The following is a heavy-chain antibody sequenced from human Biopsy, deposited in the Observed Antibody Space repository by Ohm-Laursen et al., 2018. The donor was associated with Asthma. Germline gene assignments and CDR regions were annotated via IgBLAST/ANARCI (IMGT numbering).Heavy chain of an antibody. CDR2: ISYTGSA. V-gene: IGHV4-39*02. Sequence: SDTLSLTWTVSGGSMSSSSCYWGWIRQPPGKGLEWMGSISYTGSAYHNPSLKSRVTISVDTSKNHFSLKLSSVTAADTAVYYCAREGHEYCSSTSCASFDYWGQGTLVTVSS. CDR3: AREGHEYCSSTSCASFDY. CDR1: GGSMSSSSCY. D-gene: IGHD2-2*01. J-gene: IGHJ4*02.